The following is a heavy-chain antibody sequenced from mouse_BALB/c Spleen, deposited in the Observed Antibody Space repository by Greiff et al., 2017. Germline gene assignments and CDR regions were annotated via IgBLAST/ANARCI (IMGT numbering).Heavy chain of an antibody. CDR2: ISSGGST. Sequence: EVQLVESGGGLVKPGGSLKLSCAASGFTFSSYAMSWVRQTPEKRLEWVASISSGGSTYYPDSVKGRFTISRDNARNILYLQMSSLRSEDTAMYYCARGGDYDAPFAYWGQGTLVTVSA. V-gene: IGHV5-6-5*01. CDR3: ARGGDYDAPFAY. D-gene: IGHD2-4*01. CDR1: GFTFSSYA. J-gene: IGHJ3*01.